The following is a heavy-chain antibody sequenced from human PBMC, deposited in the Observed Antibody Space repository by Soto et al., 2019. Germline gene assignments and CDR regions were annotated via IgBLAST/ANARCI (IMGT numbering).Heavy chain of an antibody. CDR2: INPNSGGT. CDR3: AINEDYYDSSGYYNY. CDR1: GYTFTGYY. J-gene: IGHJ4*02. Sequence: ASVKVSCKASGYTFTGYYMHWVRQAPGQGLEWMGWINPNSGGTNHAQKFQGRVTMTRDTYISTAYMELSRLRSDDRAVYYCAINEDYYDSSGYYNYWGQGTMVTVSS. D-gene: IGHD3-22*01. V-gene: IGHV1-2*02.